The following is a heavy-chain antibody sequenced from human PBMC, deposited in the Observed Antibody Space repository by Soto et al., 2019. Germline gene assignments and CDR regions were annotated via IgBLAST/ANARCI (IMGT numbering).Heavy chain of an antibody. CDR3: GRGTLPGGGGGAFDF. J-gene: IGHJ3*01. CDR2: IYSGGNT. D-gene: IGHD1-7*01. V-gene: IGHV3-53*02. Sequence: EVQLVETGGGLIHPGGSLRLSCAASGFTVSSNYMSWVRQAPGKGLEWVSVIYSGGNTYYADSVKGRFTISRDNSKTTLSLQMNSLRAGISAVYYFGRGTLPGGGGGAFDFWGQGTMVSVSS. CDR1: GFTVSSNY.